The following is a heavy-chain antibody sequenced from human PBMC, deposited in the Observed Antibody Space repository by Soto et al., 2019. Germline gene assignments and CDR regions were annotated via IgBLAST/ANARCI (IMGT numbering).Heavy chain of an antibody. J-gene: IGHJ6*02. CDR2: IKQDGSEK. V-gene: IGHV3-7*03. CDR3: VRYFVLGVVTGYYGMDV. CDR1: GFTFSSYW. Sequence: EVQLVESGGGLVQPGGSLRLSCAASGFTFSSYWMSWVRQAPGKGLEWVANIKQDGSEKYYVDSVKGRFTISRDNAKNSLYLQMNSLRAEDTAVYYCVRYFVLGVVTGYYGMDVWGQGTTVTVSS. D-gene: IGHD2-21*02.